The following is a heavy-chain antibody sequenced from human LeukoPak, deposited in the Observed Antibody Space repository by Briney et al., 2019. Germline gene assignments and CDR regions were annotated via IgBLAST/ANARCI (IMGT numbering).Heavy chain of an antibody. CDR2: IFYSGTT. V-gene: IGHV4-59*01. CDR3: ARGVYIAAAQYGY. CDR1: GGSISSYY. Sequence: SSETLSLTCTVSGGSISSYYWSWIRQPPGKGLEWIGYIFYSGTTNYNPSLKSRVTISVDTSKNQFSLKLSSVTAADTAVYYCARGVYIAAAQYGYWGQGTLVTVSS. J-gene: IGHJ4*02. D-gene: IGHD6-13*01.